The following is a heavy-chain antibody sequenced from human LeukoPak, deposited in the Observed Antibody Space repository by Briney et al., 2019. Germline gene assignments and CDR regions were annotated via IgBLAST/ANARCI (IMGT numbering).Heavy chain of an antibody. Sequence: GGSLRLSCAASGFTFSSYGMHWVRQAPGKGLEWVAVISYDGSNKYYADSVKGRFTISRDNSKNTLFLQMNSLRPEDTAVYHCAKDIQALTYGMDVWGQGTTVTVSS. CDR3: AKDIQALTYGMDV. CDR1: GFTFSSYG. J-gene: IGHJ6*02. V-gene: IGHV3-30*18. CDR2: ISYDGSNK.